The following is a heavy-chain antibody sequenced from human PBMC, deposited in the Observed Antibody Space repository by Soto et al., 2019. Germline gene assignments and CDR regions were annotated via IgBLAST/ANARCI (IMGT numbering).Heavy chain of an antibody. J-gene: IGHJ4*02. CDR2: IIPIFGTA. D-gene: IGHD6-13*01. CDR3: AREHRQQLAPGPGWDY. Sequence: SVKVSCKASGGTFSSYAISWVRQAPGQGLEWMGGIIPIFGTANYAQKFQGRVTITADESTSTAYMELSSLRSEDTAVYYCAREHRQQLAPGPGWDYWGQGTLVTVSS. V-gene: IGHV1-69*13. CDR1: GGTFSSYA.